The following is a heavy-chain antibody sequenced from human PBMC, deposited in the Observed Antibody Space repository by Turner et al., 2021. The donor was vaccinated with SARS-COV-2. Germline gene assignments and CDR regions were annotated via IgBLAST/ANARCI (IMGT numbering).Heavy chain of an antibody. D-gene: IGHD2-15*01. CDR1: GFTFSNYG. CDR2: ISYDGSNK. J-gene: IGHJ4*02. CDR3: AKMGGVYCSGGNCYSGRLDY. Sequence: VQLVESGGGVVQPGRSLRFSCAASGFTFSNYGMHWVRQAPGKGLEWVAVISYDGSNKYYADSVKGRFTISRDNSKNTLYLQMNSLRAEDTAVYYCAKMGGVYCSGGNCYSGRLDYWGQGTLVTVSS. V-gene: IGHV3-30*18.